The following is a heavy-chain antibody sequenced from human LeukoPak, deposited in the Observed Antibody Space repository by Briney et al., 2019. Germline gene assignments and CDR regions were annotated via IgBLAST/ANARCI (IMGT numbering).Heavy chain of an antibody. D-gene: IGHD3/OR15-3a*01. J-gene: IGHJ4*02. CDR2: IYYSGNT. CDR1: GVSISSSNSY. CDR3: ARQTGSGLFILP. Sequence: SETLSLACTVSGVSISSSNSYWGWIRQPPGKGLEWIGSIYYSGNTYYNASLKSQVSISIDTSKNQFSLKLTSVTAADTAVYYCARQTGSGLFILPGGQGTLVTVSS. V-gene: IGHV4-39*01.